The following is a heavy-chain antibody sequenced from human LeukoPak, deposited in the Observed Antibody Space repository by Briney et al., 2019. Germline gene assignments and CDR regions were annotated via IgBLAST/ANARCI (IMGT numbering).Heavy chain of an antibody. CDR1: GYTFTGYF. D-gene: IGHD6-13*01. CDR3: ARAQSLTAPAGTFANS. CDR2: INPNSGGT. V-gene: IGHV1-2*02. J-gene: IGHJ4*02. Sequence: ASVNVSCKASGYTFTGYFLHWVRRAPGQGFEWTGWINPNSGGTYYTQRFQGRVTMTRDTSISTAYMELSSLRSDDTAVYYCARAQSLTAPAGTFANSWGQGTLVTVSS.